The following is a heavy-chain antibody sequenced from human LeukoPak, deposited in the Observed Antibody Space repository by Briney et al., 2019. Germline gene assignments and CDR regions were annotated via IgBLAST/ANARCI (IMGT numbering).Heavy chain of an antibody. CDR1: GFTFSSYW. CDR3: ARFRGYDSSGYYNY. Sequence: PGGSLRLSCAASGFTFSSYWMYWVRQAPGKGLMWVSRINDDGSSTTYADSVKGRFTISRDNAKNALYLQMNSLRAEDTAVYYCARFRGYDSSGYYNYWGQGTLVTVSS. D-gene: IGHD3-22*01. V-gene: IGHV3-74*01. CDR2: INDDGSST. J-gene: IGHJ4*02.